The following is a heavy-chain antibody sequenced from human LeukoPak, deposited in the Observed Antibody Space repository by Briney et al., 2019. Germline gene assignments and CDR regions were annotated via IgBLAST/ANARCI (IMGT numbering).Heavy chain of an antibody. CDR2: IYYSGST. CDR3: ARGISSWLDY. D-gene: IGHD6-13*01. Sequence: SETLSLTCTVSGGSISSGGYYWSWIRQHPGKGLEWIGYIYYSGSTYYNPSLKSRVTISVDTPKNQFSLKLSSVTAADTAVYYCARGISSWLDYWGQGTLVTVSS. CDR1: GGSISSGGYY. V-gene: IGHV4-31*03. J-gene: IGHJ4*02.